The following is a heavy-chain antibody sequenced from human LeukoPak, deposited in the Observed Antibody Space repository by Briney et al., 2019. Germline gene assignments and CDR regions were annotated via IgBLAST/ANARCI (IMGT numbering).Heavy chain of an antibody. V-gene: IGHV4-61*01. Sequence: SETLSLTCTVSGGSVSSGSYYWSWIRQPPGKGLEWIGYIYYSGSTNYNPSLKSRVTISVDTSKNQFSLKLSSVTAADTAVYYCARYCSSTSCSDAFDIWGQGTMVTVSS. CDR1: GGSVSSGSYY. D-gene: IGHD2-2*01. CDR2: IYYSGST. J-gene: IGHJ3*02. CDR3: ARYCSSTSCSDAFDI.